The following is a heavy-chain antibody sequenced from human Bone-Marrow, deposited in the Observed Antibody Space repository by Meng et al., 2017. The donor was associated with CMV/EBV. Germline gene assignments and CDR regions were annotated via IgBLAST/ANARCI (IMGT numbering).Heavy chain of an antibody. CDR1: GFTFDDYA. CDR3: ARSDQ. Sequence: SLKISCAASGFTFDDYAMHWVRQAPGKGLEWVSGISWNSGSIGYADSVKGRFTISRDNAKNTLYLQMNSLGVEDTAVYYCARSDQWGQGTLVTVSS. V-gene: IGHV3-9*01. CDR2: ISWNSGSI. D-gene: IGHD2-2*01. J-gene: IGHJ4*02.